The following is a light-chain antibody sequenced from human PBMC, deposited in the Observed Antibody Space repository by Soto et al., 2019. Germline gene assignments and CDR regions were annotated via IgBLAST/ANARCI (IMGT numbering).Light chain of an antibody. CDR3: QKSSSIPYT. V-gene: IGKV1-39*01. CDR2: GAS. J-gene: IGKJ2*01. Sequence: DIQMTQSPSSLSASVGDRVTITCRASQTISTYLNWYQQIPGQAPQLLIYGASNLQNGVPSRFSGSGSGTDFTLTISRLQPEDFATYYCQKSSSIPYTFGQGTKLEIK. CDR1: QTISTY.